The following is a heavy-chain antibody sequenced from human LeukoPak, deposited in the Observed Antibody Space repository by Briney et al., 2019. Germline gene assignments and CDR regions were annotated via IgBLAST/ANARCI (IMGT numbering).Heavy chain of an antibody. J-gene: IGHJ4*02. Sequence: GGSLRLSCAASGFTFSSYAMHWVRQAPGKGLEWVAVISYDGSNKYYADSVKGRFTISRDNSKNTLYLQMNSLRAEDTAVYYCARDLAAVGYFDYWGQGTLVTVSS. D-gene: IGHD6-25*01. V-gene: IGHV3-30-3*01. CDR3: ARDLAAVGYFDY. CDR2: ISYDGSNK. CDR1: GFTFSSYA.